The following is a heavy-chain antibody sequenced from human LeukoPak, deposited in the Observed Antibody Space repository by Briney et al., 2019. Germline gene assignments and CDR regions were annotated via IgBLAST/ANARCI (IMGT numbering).Heavy chain of an antibody. Sequence: PGRSLRLSCAASGFTFSNYGMHWVRQAPGKGLEWVALIWYDGSNKYYADSVKGRFTISRDNSKNTLYLQMHSLRAEDTATYFCAKGGYFAFDFWGQGTKVTVSS. CDR2: IWYDGSNK. D-gene: IGHD2-2*03. CDR1: GFTFSNYG. V-gene: IGHV3-33*06. CDR3: AKGGYFAFDF. J-gene: IGHJ3*01.